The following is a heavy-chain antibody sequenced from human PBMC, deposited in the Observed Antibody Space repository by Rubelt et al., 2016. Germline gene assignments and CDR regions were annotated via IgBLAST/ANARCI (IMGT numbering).Heavy chain of an antibody. CDR3: VRVDGSAYLFDS. V-gene: IGHV4-38-2*02. D-gene: IGHD3-16*01. CDR2: VYYSGTT. CDR1: GYSISSGY. Sequence: QVQLQESGPGLVKPSETLSLTCTVSGYSISSGYWGWIRQPPGKGLEWIGNVYYSGTTYYNPSLKGRVSMSVDTSQNQCSLKLTSVTAADTAMYFCVRVDGSAYLFDSWGQGSLVTVSS. J-gene: IGHJ4*02.